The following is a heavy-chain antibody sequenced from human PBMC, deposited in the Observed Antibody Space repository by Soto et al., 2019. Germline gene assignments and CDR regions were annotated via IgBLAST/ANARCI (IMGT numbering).Heavy chain of an antibody. CDR1: GFTFSSYG. D-gene: IGHD2-15*01. CDR3: ARERVDYYYYGMDV. V-gene: IGHV3-33*01. J-gene: IGHJ6*02. CDR2: IWYDGSNK. Sequence: GGSLRLSCAASGFTFSSYGMHWVRQAPGKGLEWVAVIWYDGSNKYYAYSVKGRFTISRDNSKNTLYLQMNSLRAEDTAVYYCARERVDYYYYGMDVWGQGTTVTVSS.